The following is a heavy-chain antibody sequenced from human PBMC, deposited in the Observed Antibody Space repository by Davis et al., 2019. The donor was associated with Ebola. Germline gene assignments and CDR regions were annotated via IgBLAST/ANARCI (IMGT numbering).Heavy chain of an antibody. CDR1: GGSISSSSYY. D-gene: IGHD3-3*01. CDR2: IYYSGST. CDR3: ARRLSKTAQYDFWSGYADDAFDI. V-gene: IGHV4-39*01. Sequence: PSETLSLTCTVSGGSISSSSYYWGWIRQPPGKGLEWIGSIYYSGSTYYNPSLKSRVTISVDTSKNQFSLKLSSVTAADTAVYYCARRLSKTAQYDFWSGYADDAFDIWGQGTMVTVSS. J-gene: IGHJ3*02.